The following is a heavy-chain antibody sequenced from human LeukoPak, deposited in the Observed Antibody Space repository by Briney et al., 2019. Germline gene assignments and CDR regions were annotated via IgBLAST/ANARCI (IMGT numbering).Heavy chain of an antibody. CDR2: ISYDGSNK. CDR3: AKEGGTGYHDY. Sequence: PGGSLRLSCAASGFTFSNAWMSWVRQAPGKGLEWVAVISYDGSNKYYADSVKGRFTISRDNSKNTLYLQMNSLRAEDTAVYYCAKEGGTGYHDYWGQGTLVTVSS. J-gene: IGHJ4*02. D-gene: IGHD5-12*01. V-gene: IGHV3-30*18. CDR1: GFTFSNAW.